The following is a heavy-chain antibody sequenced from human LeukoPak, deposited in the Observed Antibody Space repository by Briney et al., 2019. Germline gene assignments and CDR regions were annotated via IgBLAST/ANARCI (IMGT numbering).Heavy chain of an antibody. V-gene: IGHV3-23*01. CDR1: GFTFSSYA. J-gene: IGHJ4*02. CDR3: AKLYSSSWYY. Sequence: GGSLRLSCTASGFTFSSYAMSWVRQAPGKELEWVSGISGSGSVTYYADSVKGRFTISRDNSKNTLYLQMNSLRAEDTAVYYCAKLYSSSWYYWGQGTLVTVSS. CDR2: ISGSGSVT. D-gene: IGHD6-13*01.